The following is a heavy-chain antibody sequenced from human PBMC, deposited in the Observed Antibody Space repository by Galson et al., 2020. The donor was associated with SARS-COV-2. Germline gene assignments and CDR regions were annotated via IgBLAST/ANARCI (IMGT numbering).Heavy chain of an antibody. CDR1: GGSISSGSYY. V-gene: IGHV4-61*02. CDR2: IYTSGST. CDR3: AGGVVVPAAMPGGYWFDP. J-gene: IGHJ5*02. D-gene: IGHD2-2*01. Sequence: SETLSLTCTVSGGSISSGSYYWSWIRQPAGKGLEWIGRIYTSGSTNYNPSLKSRVTISVDTSKNQFSLKLSSVTAADTAVYYCAGGVVVPAAMPGGYWFDPWGQGTLVTVSS.